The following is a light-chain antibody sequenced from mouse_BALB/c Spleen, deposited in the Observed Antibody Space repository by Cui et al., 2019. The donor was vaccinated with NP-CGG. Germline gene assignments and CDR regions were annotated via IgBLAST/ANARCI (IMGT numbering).Light chain of an antibody. V-gene: IGLV1*01. CDR1: TGAVTTTNY. CDR3: ALWYSNHWV. Sequence: QAVLTQASALTTSPGEAVTFTCRSSTGAVTTTNYANWVQEKPDHFFTGLIGSTNNRAPGVPARFSGSLIGDKAALTITGAQTEDEAIYFCALWYSNHWVFGGGTKLTVV. CDR2: STN. J-gene: IGLJ1*01.